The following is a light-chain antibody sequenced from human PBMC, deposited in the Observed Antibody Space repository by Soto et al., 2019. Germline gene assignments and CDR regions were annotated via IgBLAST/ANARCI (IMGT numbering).Light chain of an antibody. J-gene: IGLJ2*01. CDR2: DNT. V-gene: IGLV1-51*01. CDR1: YSNIGSNF. Sequence: QSVLTQSSSVSAAAGQKVTISCSGSYSNIGSNFVSWYQHFPGSAPKLVIYDNTQRPSGIPDRFSGSKSGSSATLGITGLQTGYEADYYCGTWDSSLNVVVFGGGTKLTVL. CDR3: GTWDSSLNVVV.